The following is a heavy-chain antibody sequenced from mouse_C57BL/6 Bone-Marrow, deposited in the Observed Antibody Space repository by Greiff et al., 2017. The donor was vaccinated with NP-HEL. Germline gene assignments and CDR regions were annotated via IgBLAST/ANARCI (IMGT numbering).Heavy chain of an antibody. J-gene: IGHJ3*01. Sequence: QVQLQQSGAELVRPGTSVKVSCKASGYAFTNYLIEWVKQRPGQGLEWIGVINPGSGGTNYNEKFKGKATLTADKSSSTAYMQLCSLTSEDSAVYFCARSGTAQATPAWFAYWGQGTLVTVSA. V-gene: IGHV1-54*01. CDR3: ARSGTAQATPAWFAY. CDR1: GYAFTNYL. CDR2: INPGSGGT. D-gene: IGHD3-2*02.